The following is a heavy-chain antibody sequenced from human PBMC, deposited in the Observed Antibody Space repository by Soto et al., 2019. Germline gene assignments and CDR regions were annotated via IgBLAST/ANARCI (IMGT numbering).Heavy chain of an antibody. CDR3: VKDTVVVINGGDFDY. D-gene: IGHD3-22*01. CDR2: ISGDAGRT. J-gene: IGHJ4*02. V-gene: IGHV3-23*01. CDR1: GFTYVKYA. Sequence: EVQLLESGGALVQPGGSLRLSCEASGFTYVKYAMSWVRQAPGKCLEWVSGISGDAGRTFYADSVKGRFTISRDNSKNTVYLQMNSLRVEDTDVYYCVKDTVVVINGGDFDYWGQGTLVTVSS.